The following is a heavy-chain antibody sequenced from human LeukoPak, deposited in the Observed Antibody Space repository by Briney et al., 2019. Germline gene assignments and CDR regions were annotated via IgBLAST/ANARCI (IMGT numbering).Heavy chain of an antibody. CDR1: GGSISSGGYY. CDR2: IYYSGST. V-gene: IGHV4-31*03. Sequence: SQTLSLTCTVSGGSISSGGYYWSWIRQHPGKGLEWIGYIYYSGSTYYNPSLKSRVTISVDTSKNQFSLELSSVTAADTAVYYCARAANHKYYYDSSGYHTRHLHWFDPWGQGTLVTVSS. CDR3: ARAANHKYYYDSSGYHTRHLHWFDP. J-gene: IGHJ5*02. D-gene: IGHD3-22*01.